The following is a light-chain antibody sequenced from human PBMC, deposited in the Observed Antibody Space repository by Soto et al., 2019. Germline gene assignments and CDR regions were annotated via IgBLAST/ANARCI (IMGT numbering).Light chain of an antibody. V-gene: IGKV1-5*03. CDR3: QHSYSYSWA. CDR2: TAS. J-gene: IGKJ1*01. CDR1: QSISSC. Sequence: DIQMTQSPSTLSASVGDRVTITCRASQSISSCLAWYQQKPGKAPKLLIYTASTLQSGVPSRFSGSGSGTEFTLTISSLQPDDFATYYCQHSYSYSWAFGQGTKVELK.